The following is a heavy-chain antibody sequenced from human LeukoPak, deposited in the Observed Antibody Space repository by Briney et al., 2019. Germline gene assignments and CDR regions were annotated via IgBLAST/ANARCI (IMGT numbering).Heavy chain of an antibody. J-gene: IGHJ4*02. CDR2: IIPIFGTA. Sequence: SVKVSCKASGYTFTSYAINWVRQAPGQGLEWMGGIIPIFGTANYAQKFQGRVTITADESTSTAYMELSSLRSEDTAVYYCASLGGGSTVTTYLNYWGQGTLVTVSS. V-gene: IGHV1-69*13. D-gene: IGHD4-17*01. CDR3: ASLGGGSTVTTYLNY. CDR1: GYTFTSYA.